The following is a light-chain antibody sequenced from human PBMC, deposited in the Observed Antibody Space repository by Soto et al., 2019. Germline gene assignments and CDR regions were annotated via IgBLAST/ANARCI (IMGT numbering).Light chain of an antibody. V-gene: IGLV4-69*01. Sequence: QSVLTQSPSASASLGASVKLTCTLSSGHSSYAIAWHQQQPEKGPRYLMKLNSDGSHSKGDGIPDRFSGSSSGAERYLTISSLQSEDEADYSCQTGGTGILFGEGTKLTVL. CDR1: SGHSSYA. CDR3: QTGGTGIL. J-gene: IGLJ2*01. CDR2: LNSDGSH.